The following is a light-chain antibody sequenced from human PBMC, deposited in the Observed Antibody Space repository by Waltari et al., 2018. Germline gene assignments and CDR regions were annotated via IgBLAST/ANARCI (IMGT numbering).Light chain of an antibody. CDR1: QSGIRA. V-gene: IGKV3-20*01. CDR3: QHYVRLPAT. Sequence: EIVLTQSPGTLSVSPGERATPSCRASQSGIRALAWYQQKPGQAPRLLIYGTSHRATGIPDRFSGSGSGTDFSLTISRLEPEDVAVYFCQHYVRLPATFGQGTKVEIK. CDR2: GTS. J-gene: IGKJ1*01.